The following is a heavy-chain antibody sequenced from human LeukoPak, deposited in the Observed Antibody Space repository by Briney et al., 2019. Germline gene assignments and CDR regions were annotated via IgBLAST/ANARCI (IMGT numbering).Heavy chain of an antibody. D-gene: IGHD1-7*01. Sequence: VASVKVSCKASGYTFSTYGISWVRQAPGPGLEWMGWISTDNGDTVYAQKFQGRVTMTTDTSTTTAYMELRSLISDDTAVYYCARDPTGNYDFDYWGQGTLVSVSS. V-gene: IGHV1-18*01. CDR3: ARDPTGNYDFDY. J-gene: IGHJ4*02. CDR1: GYTFSTYG. CDR2: ISTDNGDT.